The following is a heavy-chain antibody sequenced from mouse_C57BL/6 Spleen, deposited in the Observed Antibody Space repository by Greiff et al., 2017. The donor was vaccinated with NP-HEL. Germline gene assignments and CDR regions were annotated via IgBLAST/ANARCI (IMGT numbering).Heavy chain of an antibody. D-gene: IGHD1-2*01. CDR1: GYAFSSYW. CDR3: ARIGYYGTLYFDV. J-gene: IGHJ1*03. CDR2: IYPGDGDT. V-gene: IGHV1-80*01. Sequence: VQLVESGAELVKPGASVKISCKASGYAFSSYWMNWVKQRPGKGLEWIGQIYPGDGDTNYNGKFKGKATLTADKSSSTAYMQLSSLTSEDSAVYFCARIGYYGTLYFDVWGTGTTVTVSS.